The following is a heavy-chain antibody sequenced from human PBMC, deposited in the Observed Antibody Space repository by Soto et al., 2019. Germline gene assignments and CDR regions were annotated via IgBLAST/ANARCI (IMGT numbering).Heavy chain of an antibody. J-gene: IGHJ4*02. CDR1: GYTFCSYC. V-gene: IGHV5-51*01. CDR3: ARGNIASWFGY. CDR2: IYTNDSKV. Sequence: PWESLKISCHSSGYTFCSYCIVWVRQMPGKGVEWMGIIYTNDSKVKYNPSVQGQVTMSVDKSISTAYLQWRSLRASDTAIYFCARGNIASWFGYWGQGTPVTVSS. D-gene: IGHD3-10*01.